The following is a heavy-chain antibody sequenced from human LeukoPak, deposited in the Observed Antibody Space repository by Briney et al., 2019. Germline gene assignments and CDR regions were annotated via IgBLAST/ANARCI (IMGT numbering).Heavy chain of an antibody. CDR2: IYPSGNT. CDR1: GESISNSRHY. D-gene: IGHD3-3*01. CDR3: ARDGVVTMELDS. V-gene: IGHV4-61*02. Sequence: SETLSLTCTVSGESISNSRHYWSWIRQPAGKGLEWIGRIYPSGNTNYNPSLKSQLTISLDTSKNQFSLNLKSVTAADTAMYYCARDGVVTMELDSWGQGTLVTVSS. J-gene: IGHJ4*02.